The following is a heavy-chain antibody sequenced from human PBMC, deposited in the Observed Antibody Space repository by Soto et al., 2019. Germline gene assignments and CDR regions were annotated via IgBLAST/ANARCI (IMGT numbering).Heavy chain of an antibody. CDR1: ASIFKGHG. CDR3: ARDGVGATTFFGFLDY. V-gene: IGHV3-33*08. Sequence: QVQLVESGGGVVQPGGSLRLSCAASASIFKGHGMHWVRQAPGKGLEWVAIIRYDGSDEHYGDSVEGPFTISRDNSKNMLYLQMNSLRAEDTAVYYCARDGVGATTFFGFLDYWGQGTLVTVSS. CDR2: IRYDGSDE. D-gene: IGHD1-26*01. J-gene: IGHJ4*02.